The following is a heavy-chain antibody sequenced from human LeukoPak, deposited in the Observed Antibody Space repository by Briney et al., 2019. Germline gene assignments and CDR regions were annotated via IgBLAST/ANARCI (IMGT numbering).Heavy chain of an antibody. J-gene: IGHJ5*02. CDR1: GGSISSGGYS. Sequence: SQTLSLTCAVSGGSISSGGYSWSWIRQPPGKGLEWIGYIYHSGSTYYNPSLKSRVTISVDTSKNQFSLKLSSVTAADTAVYYCARDLTWWFDPWGQGTLVTVSS. CDR3: ARDLTWWFDP. CDR2: IYHSGST. V-gene: IGHV4-30-2*01.